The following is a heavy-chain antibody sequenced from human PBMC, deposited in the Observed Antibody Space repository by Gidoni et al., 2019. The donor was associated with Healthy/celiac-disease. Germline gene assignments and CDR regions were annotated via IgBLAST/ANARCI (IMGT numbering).Heavy chain of an antibody. CDR3: ARDLDGDSAGDV. CDR2: IYYSGST. J-gene: IGHJ6*02. V-gene: IGHV4-39*07. Sequence: QLQLQESGPGLVKPTQTLSLTCTVSGGSNSSISYYWGWISQPPVKGLEWLGSIYYSGSTYYNPSLKSRVTISVDTSKNQFSLKLSSVTAADTAVYYCARDLDGDSAGDVWGQGTTVTVSS. CDR1: GGSNSSISYY. D-gene: IGHD4-17*01.